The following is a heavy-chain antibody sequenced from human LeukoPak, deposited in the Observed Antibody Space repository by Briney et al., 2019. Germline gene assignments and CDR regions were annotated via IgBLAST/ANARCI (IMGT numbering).Heavy chain of an antibody. D-gene: IGHD2-2*01. CDR3: ARGLRSAGMRAFDI. Sequence: ASVKVSCKASGYTFTSYDINWVRQATGQGLEWMGWMNPNSGNTGYAQKFQGRVTITRNTSISTAYMELSSLRSEDTAVYYCARGLRSAGMRAFDIWGQGTMVTVSS. CDR1: GYTFTSYD. V-gene: IGHV1-8*03. CDR2: MNPNSGNT. J-gene: IGHJ3*02.